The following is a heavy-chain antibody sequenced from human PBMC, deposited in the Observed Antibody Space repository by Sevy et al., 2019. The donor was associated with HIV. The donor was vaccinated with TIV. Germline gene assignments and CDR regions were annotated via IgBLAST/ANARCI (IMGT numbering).Heavy chain of an antibody. CDR3: ARGKDSGTYYGRNY. J-gene: IGHJ4*02. CDR2: IYSGGST. Sequence: GGSLRLSCAASEFTVSSNYMSWVRQAPGKGLEWVSVIYSGGSTYYADSVKGRFTISRDNSKNTRYLQMNSLRAEDTAVYYCARGKDSGTYYGRNYWGQGTLVTVSS. CDR1: EFTVSSNY. D-gene: IGHD1-26*01. V-gene: IGHV3-66*01.